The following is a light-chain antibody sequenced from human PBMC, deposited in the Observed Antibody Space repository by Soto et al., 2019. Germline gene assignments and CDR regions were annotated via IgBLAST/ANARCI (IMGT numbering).Light chain of an antibody. J-gene: IGLJ2*01. CDR2: DVS. CDR3: SSYTSSTSRVV. Sequence: QSVLTQPASVSGSPGQSITISCTGTSRDLGGYNYVSWYQQHPGKAPKLMIYDVSNRPSGVSNRFSGSKSGNTASLTISGLQAEDEADYYCSSYTSSTSRVVFGGGTKLTVL. CDR1: SRDLGGYNY. V-gene: IGLV2-14*01.